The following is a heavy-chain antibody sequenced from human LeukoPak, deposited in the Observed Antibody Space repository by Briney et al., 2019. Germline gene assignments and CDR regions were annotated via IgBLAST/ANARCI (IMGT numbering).Heavy chain of an antibody. Sequence: GGSLRLSCAVSGFNVRSNYMTWVRQAPGKGLKWVSVLHSGGDTYYADSVRGRFTISRDNSENMPFLQMNGLRADDSAIYYCARGKVYYYYDYWGQGTLVTVSS. J-gene: IGHJ4*02. CDR1: GFNVRSNY. D-gene: IGHD5/OR15-5a*01. CDR2: LHSGGDT. V-gene: IGHV3-53*01. CDR3: ARGKVYYYYDY.